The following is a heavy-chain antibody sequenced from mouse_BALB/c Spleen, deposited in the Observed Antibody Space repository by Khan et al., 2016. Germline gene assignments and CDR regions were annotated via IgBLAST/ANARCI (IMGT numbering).Heavy chain of an antibody. CDR2: IFPGSGST. Sequence: QVQLKQSGTELPRPGASVKLSCKASGYTFTDYYLHWVKQRTGQGLEWIGEIFPGSGSTYYNEKFKGKASLTADTSSSPAYMQLSSLTSEDSAVYFCARSYYGYFAMDYWGHGASVTVSS. CDR3: ARSYYGYFAMDY. D-gene: IGHD1-2*01. V-gene: IGHV1-77*01. J-gene: IGHJ4*01. CDR1: GYTFTDYY.